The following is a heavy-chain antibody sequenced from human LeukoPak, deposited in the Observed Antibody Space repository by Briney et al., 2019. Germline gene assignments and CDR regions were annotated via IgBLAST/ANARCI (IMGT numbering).Heavy chain of an antibody. V-gene: IGHV4-59*11. CDR3: ARGNSYGSFFDY. J-gene: IGHJ4*02. D-gene: IGHD5-18*01. CDR2: IYYGGST. Sequence: SETLSPTCTVSGGSISSHYWSWIRQPPGKGLEWIGYIYYGGSTNYNPSLKSRVTISVDTSKNQFSLKLSSVTAADTAVYYCARGNSYGSFFDYWGQGTLVTVSS. CDR1: GGSISSHY.